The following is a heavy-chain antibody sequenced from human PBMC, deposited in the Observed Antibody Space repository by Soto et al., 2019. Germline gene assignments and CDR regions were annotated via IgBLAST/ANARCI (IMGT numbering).Heavy chain of an antibody. CDR3: ARDCSGGSCYPGMDV. D-gene: IGHD2-15*01. CDR2: ISSSGYI. Sequence: GGSRRLSCSASGFPFNSYTINWVRQAPGKRLEWLSSISSSGYIFSTDSVRGRFTISRDNAKNSVYLQINSLRAEDTAVYFCARDCSGGSCYPGMDVWGQGNTVTVS. V-gene: IGHV3-21*01. J-gene: IGHJ6*02. CDR1: GFPFNSYT.